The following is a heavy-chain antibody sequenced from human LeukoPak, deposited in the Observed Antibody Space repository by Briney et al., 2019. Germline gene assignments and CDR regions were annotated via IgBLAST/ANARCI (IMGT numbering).Heavy chain of an antibody. CDR2: IIPIFGAA. CDR1: GGTFSSYA. D-gene: IGHD3-3*01. V-gene: IGHV1-69*05. Sequence: SVTVSCNASGGTFSSYAISWVRHGPGQGLEWVGGIIPIFGAANYAQKFESKDTSTTDESTSTAYIELSALISEDTAVYCCARGPFGVVTFFDYWGQGTLVSVSS. J-gene: IGHJ4*02. CDR3: ARGPFGVVTFFDY.